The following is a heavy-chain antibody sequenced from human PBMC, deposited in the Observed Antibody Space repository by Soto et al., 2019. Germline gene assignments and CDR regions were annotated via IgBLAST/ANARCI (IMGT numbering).Heavy chain of an antibody. CDR2: ISYDGSNK. J-gene: IGHJ6*03. D-gene: IGHD2-2*01. CDR3: AKQAKTRYYYYYYYMDV. Sequence: GGSLRLSCAASGFTFSSYGMHWVRQAPGKGLEWVAVISYDGSNKYYADSVKGRFTISRDNSKNTLYLQMNSLRAEDTAVYYCAKQAKTRYYYYYYYMDVWGKGTTVTVSS. CDR1: GFTFSSYG. V-gene: IGHV3-30*18.